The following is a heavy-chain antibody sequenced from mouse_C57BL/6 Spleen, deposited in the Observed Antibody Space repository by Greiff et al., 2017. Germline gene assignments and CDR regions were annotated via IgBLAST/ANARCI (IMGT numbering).Heavy chain of an antibody. D-gene: IGHD1-1*01. Sequence: VKLQQSGPELVKPGASVKISCKASGYAFSSSWMNWVKQRPGKGLEWIGRIYPGDGDTNYNGKFKGKATLTADKSSSTAYMQLSTLTSADSAVYFCARDYGSSPYAMDYWGQGTSGTVSS. V-gene: IGHV1-82*01. CDR2: IYPGDGDT. CDR1: GYAFSSSW. J-gene: IGHJ4*01. CDR3: ARDYGSSPYAMDY.